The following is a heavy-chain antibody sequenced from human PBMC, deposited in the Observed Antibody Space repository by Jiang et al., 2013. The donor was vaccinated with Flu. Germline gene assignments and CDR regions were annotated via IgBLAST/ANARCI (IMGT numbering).Heavy chain of an antibody. CDR3: TRFPSYGSGSSYYYVMDV. CDR2: IRRTVFAEAT. J-gene: IGHJ6*02. Sequence: MSWFRQAPGKGLEWVGFIRRTVFAEATEYAASVKGRFTISRDDSKRIAYLQMNSLKTEDTAIYYCTRFPSYGSGSSYYYVMDVWGQGTTVTVSS. V-gene: IGHV3-49*03. D-gene: IGHD3-10*01.